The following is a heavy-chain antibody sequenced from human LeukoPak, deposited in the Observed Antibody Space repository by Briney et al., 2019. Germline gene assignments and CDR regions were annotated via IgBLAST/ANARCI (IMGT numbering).Heavy chain of an antibody. CDR2: IYYSGST. Sequence: PSETLSLTCTVSGGSISSGDYYWSWIHQPPGKGLEWIGYIYYSGSTYYNPSLKSRVTISVDTSKNQFSLKLSSVTAADTAVYYCARGLDCSSTSCYTYYYYMDVWGKGTTVTVSS. D-gene: IGHD2-2*01. CDR1: GGSISSGDYY. V-gene: IGHV4-30-4*08. CDR3: ARGLDCSSTSCYTYYYYMDV. J-gene: IGHJ6*03.